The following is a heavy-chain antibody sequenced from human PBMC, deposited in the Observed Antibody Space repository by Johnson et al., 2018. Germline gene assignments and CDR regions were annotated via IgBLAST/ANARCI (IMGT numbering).Heavy chain of an antibody. CDR3: VGDLSTTTGGYFQH. CDR2: LSRSNSYG. D-gene: IGHD1-14*01. J-gene: IGHJ1*01. V-gene: IGHV3-21*01. Sequence: EVQLVETGGGLVKPGGSXRLSCVASGFTFSSYSMTWVRQAPGKGLEWVSSLSRSNSYGYSADSVKGRFTISRDNAKNSLDLQMNSLRVEDTAVYYCVGDLSTTTGGYFQHWGQGTLVTVSS. CDR1: GFTFSSYS.